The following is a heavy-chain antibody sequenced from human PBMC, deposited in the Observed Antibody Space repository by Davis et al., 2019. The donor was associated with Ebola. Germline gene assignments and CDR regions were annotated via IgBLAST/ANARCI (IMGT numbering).Heavy chain of an antibody. D-gene: IGHD2-21*01. V-gene: IGHV3-30*04. J-gene: IGHJ4*02. CDR2: ISYDGSNK. Sequence: GESLKISCAASGFTFSSYAMHWVRQAPGKGLEWVAVISYDGSNKYYADSVKGRFTISRDNSKNTLYLQMNSLRAEDTAVYYCAKDPDLYCGGDCYYFDYWGQGTLVTVSS. CDR3: AKDPDLYCGGDCYYFDY. CDR1: GFTFSSYA.